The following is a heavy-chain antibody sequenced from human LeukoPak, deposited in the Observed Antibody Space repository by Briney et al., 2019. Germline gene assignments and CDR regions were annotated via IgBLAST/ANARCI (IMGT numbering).Heavy chain of an antibody. D-gene: IGHD3-22*01. CDR3: AKERDYDSSGYSGRGYYFDY. CDR1: GFTFSSYG. Sequence: GGSLRLSCAASGFTFSSYGMHWVRQAPGKGLEWVAVIWYDGSNKYYADSVKGRFTISRDNSKNTLYLQMNGLRAEDTAVYYCAKERDYDSSGYSGRGYYFDYWGQGTLVTVSS. J-gene: IGHJ4*02. V-gene: IGHV3-33*06. CDR2: IWYDGSNK.